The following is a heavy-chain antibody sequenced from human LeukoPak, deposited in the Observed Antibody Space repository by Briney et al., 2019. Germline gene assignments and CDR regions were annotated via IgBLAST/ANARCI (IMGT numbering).Heavy chain of an antibody. CDR2: VNPSGGST. CDR1: GYTFTSYY. CDR3: WVPATAGEDDY. J-gene: IGHJ4*02. D-gene: IGHD2-2*01. V-gene: IGHV1-46*01. Sequence: ASVKVSCKASGYTFTSYYMHWVRQAPGQGLEWMGIVNPSGGSTSYAQKFQGRVTMTRDMSTSTVYMELSSLRAEDMAVYYCWVPATAGEDDYWGQGTLVSVSS.